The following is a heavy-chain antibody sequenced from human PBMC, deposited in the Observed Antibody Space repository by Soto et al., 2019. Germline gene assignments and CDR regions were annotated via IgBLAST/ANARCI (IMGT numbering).Heavy chain of an antibody. D-gene: IGHD3-10*01. J-gene: IGHJ5*02. CDR3: ARDPNEIYYGSGNWFDP. CDR1: GYTFTSYG. V-gene: IGHV1-18*01. Sequence: QVQLVQSGAEVKKPGASVKVSCKASGYTFTSYGISWVRQAPGQGLEWMGWISAYNGNTNYAQKLQGRVTMTTDTSRSTADMELRSVRSDDTAVYYCARDPNEIYYGSGNWFDPWGQGTLVTVSS. CDR2: ISAYNGNT.